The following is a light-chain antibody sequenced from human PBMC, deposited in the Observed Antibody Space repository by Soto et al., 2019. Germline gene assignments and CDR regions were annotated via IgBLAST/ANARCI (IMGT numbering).Light chain of an antibody. V-gene: IGLV1-51*01. CDR2: DNN. Sequence: QSVLTQPPSVSAAPGQKVTIYCSGSSSNIGNNYVSWYQQLPGTAPKLLIYDNNKRPSGIPDRFSGSKSGTSGTLDITGLQTGDEADYYCATWDYSLTGEVLGGGTKLTFL. J-gene: IGLJ2*01. CDR1: SSNIGNNY. CDR3: ATWDYSLTGEV.